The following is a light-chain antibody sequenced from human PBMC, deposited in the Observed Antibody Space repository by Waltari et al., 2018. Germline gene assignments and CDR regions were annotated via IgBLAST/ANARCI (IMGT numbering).Light chain of an antibody. CDR3: HQYNNWPPT. CDR2: GAS. CDR1: QSVLSD. J-gene: IGKJ1*01. Sequence: EIVMTQSPAILSLSPGERATLSCRATQSVLSDLAWYQQKPGHAPRLLIYGASTRATGIPDRFSGSGSGSDFTLTISGLQSEDFAVYYCHQYNNWPPTIGQGTKVEIK. V-gene: IGKV3-15*01.